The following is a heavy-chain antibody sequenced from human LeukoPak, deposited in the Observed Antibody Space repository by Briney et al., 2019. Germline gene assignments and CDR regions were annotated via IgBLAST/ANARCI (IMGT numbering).Heavy chain of an antibody. CDR1: GGTFSSHA. CDR3: ARETCDSGIHNYFYGMDI. Sequence: SVKVSCKASGGTFSSHAISWVRQAPGQGLEWMGGVIPISGTANYAQKFQDRVTITADESTSTAYMELASLRSEDTAVYYCARETCDSGIHNYFYGMDIWGKGTTVTVSS. J-gene: IGHJ6*04. CDR2: VIPISGTA. D-gene: IGHD2-21*01. V-gene: IGHV1-69*13.